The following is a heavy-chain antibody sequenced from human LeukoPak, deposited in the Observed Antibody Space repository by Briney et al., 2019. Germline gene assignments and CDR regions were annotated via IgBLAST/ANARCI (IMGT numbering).Heavy chain of an antibody. Sequence: ASVKVSCKASGYTFTSYGISWVRQAPGQGLEWMGWISAYNGNTNYAQKLQGRVTMTTDTSTSTAYMELRSLRSDDTAVYYCARDPRVYYDSSGYYFDYWGQGTLVTVSS. D-gene: IGHD3-22*01. V-gene: IGHV1-18*01. J-gene: IGHJ4*02. CDR3: ARDPRVYYDSSGYYFDY. CDR2: ISAYNGNT. CDR1: GYTFTSYG.